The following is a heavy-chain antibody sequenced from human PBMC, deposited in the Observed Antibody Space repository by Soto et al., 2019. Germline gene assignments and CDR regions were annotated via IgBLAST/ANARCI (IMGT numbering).Heavy chain of an antibody. CDR2: ISAYNGNT. V-gene: IGHV1-18*01. CDR1: GYTFSSYG. D-gene: IGHD2-2*01. Sequence: ASVKVSCKASGYTFSSYGISWVRQAPGQGLEWMGWISAYNGNTNYAQKLQGRVTMTTDTSTSTAYMELRSLRSDDTAVYYCARAGGGYCSSTSCYGYYWGQGTLVTVSS. J-gene: IGHJ4*02. CDR3: ARAGGGYCSSTSCYGYY.